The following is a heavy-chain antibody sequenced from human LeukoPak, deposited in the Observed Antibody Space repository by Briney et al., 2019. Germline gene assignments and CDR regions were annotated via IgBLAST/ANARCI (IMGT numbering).Heavy chain of an antibody. CDR3: ASGFPFSYSSSWYTGGQFDY. CDR1: GGTFSSYA. V-gene: IGHV1-69*13. D-gene: IGHD6-13*01. Sequence: SVKVSCKASGGTFSSYAISWVRQAPGQGLEWMGGIIPIFGTANYAQKFQGRVTITADESTSTAYMELSSLRSEDTAVYYCASGFPFSYSSSWYTGGQFDYWGQGTLVTVSS. CDR2: IIPIFGTA. J-gene: IGHJ4*02.